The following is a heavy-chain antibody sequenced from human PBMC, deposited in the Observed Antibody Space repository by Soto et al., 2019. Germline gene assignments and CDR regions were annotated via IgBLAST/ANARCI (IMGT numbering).Heavy chain of an antibody. CDR1: GFTFSTYA. J-gene: IGHJ4*02. CDR2: ISGSHNNT. V-gene: IGHV3-23*01. D-gene: IGHD6-13*01. Sequence: GGSLRLSCAASGFTFSTYAMSWVRQAPGKGLEWVSFISGSHNNTYYADSVKGRFTISRDNSKNTLYLQMNGLRADDTALYYCAKHRLAAAGTPFNYWGQGTLVTVSS. CDR3: AKHRLAAAGTPFNY.